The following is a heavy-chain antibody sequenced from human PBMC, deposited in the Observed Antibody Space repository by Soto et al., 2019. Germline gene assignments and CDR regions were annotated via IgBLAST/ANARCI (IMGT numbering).Heavy chain of an antibody. V-gene: IGHV4-59*01. D-gene: IGHD3-10*01. CDR3: ARTGTPAVFSGFDY. J-gene: IGHJ4*02. CDR1: GGSISGYC. Sequence: SETLSLTCSVSGGSISGYCWSWIRKPPGKGLEWMGYIYYTGSTNYNPSLKSRVAMSVDTSKNQFSLKLGSVTAADTALYYCARTGTPAVFSGFDYWGQGARVTVS. CDR2: IYYTGST.